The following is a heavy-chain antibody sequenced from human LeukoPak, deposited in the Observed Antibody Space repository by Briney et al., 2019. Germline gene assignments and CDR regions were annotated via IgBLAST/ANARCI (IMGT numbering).Heavy chain of an antibody. V-gene: IGHV4-59*01. CDR3: ARRHASGWSPTFDY. D-gene: IGHD6-19*01. CDR2: IYRSGGT. Sequence: SETLSLTCTVSGGSMSGYYWGWIRQPPGKGLEWIGYIYRSGGTNYNPSVRSRVSISLDTSKNQFSLELRSVTAADTAVYFCARRHASGWSPTFDYWGQGILVTVST. J-gene: IGHJ4*02. CDR1: GGSMSGYY.